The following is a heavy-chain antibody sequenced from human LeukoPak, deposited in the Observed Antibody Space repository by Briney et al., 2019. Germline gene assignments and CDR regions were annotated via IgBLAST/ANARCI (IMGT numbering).Heavy chain of an antibody. J-gene: IGHJ3*02. D-gene: IGHD3-10*01. V-gene: IGHV4-59*07. CDR3: ARGGSGISNAFDI. CDR2: LYYSGST. CDR1: GRFISRYY. Sequence: SDTLSLTCSVSGRFISRYYWRWIRQPPGKGLEWIGYLYYSGSTNSNPSLKSRVTMSVDTSKNQFSLKLRSVTAADTAVYYCARGGSGISNAFDIWGQGTMVTVSS.